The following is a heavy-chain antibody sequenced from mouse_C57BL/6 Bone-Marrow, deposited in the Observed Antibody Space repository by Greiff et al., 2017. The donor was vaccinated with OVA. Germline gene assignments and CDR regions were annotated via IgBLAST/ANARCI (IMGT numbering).Heavy chain of an antibody. Sequence: QVQLLQSGAELVRPGDSVTMSCKASGYTFTSYNMHWVKQTPRQGLEWIGAIYPGNGDTSYNQKFKGKATLTVDKSSSTAYMQLSSLTSEDSAVYFSERGPSWYFDVWGTGTTVTVSS. CDR2: IYPGNGDT. CDR3: ERGPSWYFDV. V-gene: IGHV1-12*01. CDR1: GYTFTSYN. J-gene: IGHJ1*03.